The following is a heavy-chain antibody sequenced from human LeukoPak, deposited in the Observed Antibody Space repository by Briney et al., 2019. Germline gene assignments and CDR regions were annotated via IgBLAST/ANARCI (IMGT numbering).Heavy chain of an antibody. D-gene: IGHD1-26*01. V-gene: IGHV1-2*02. Sequence: ASVKVSCKASGYTFTGYYMHWVRQAPGRGLEWMGWINPTSGGTNYAQKFQGRVTMTRDTSISTAYMELSRLRSDDTAVYYCARDWEGLGEYWYFDLWGRGTPVTVSS. CDR3: ARDWEGLGEYWYFDL. J-gene: IGHJ2*01. CDR1: GYTFTGYY. CDR2: INPTSGGT.